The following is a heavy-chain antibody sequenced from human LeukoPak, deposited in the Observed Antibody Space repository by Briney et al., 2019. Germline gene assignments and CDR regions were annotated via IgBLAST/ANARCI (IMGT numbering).Heavy chain of an antibody. Sequence: SETLSLTCTVSGGSISNYYWSWIRQPPGKGLEYIGFIYYSGTTNYNPSLKSRVTISVDTSKNQFSLKLSSATAADTAVYYCARQGYWSGYFVFDYWGQGTLVTVSS. CDR1: GGSISNYY. V-gene: IGHV4-59*08. CDR2: IYYSGTT. CDR3: ARQGYWSGYFVFDY. D-gene: IGHD3-3*01. J-gene: IGHJ4*02.